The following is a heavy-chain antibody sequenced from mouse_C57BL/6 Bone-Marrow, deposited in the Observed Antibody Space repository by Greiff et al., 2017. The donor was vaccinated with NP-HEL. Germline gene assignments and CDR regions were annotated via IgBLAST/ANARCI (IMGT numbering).Heavy chain of an antibody. CDR3: ARDGDYYGSSYDWFAY. V-gene: IGHV7-1*01. D-gene: IGHD1-1*01. CDR1: GFTFSDFY. Sequence: EVNLVESGGGLVQSGRSLRLSCATSGFTFSDFYMEWVRQAPGKGLEWIAASRNKANDYTTEYSASVKGRFIVSRDTSQSILYLQMNALRAEDTAIYYCARDGDYYGSSYDWFAYWGQGTLVTVSA. CDR2: SRNKANDYTT. J-gene: IGHJ3*01.